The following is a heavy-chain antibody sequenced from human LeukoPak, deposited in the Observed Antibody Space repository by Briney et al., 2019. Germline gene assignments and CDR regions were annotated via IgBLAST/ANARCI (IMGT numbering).Heavy chain of an antibody. D-gene: IGHD6-19*01. CDR1: GFTFSSYA. J-gene: IGHJ4*02. V-gene: IGHV3-23*01. CDR3: AKDLYSSGWPYYFDY. Sequence: PGGSLRLSCAASGFTFSSYAMSWVRQAPGKGLEWVSGISGSGGSTYYADPVKGRFTISRDNSKNTLYLQMNSLRAEDTAVYYCAKDLYSSGWPYYFDYWGQGTLVTVSS. CDR2: ISGSGGST.